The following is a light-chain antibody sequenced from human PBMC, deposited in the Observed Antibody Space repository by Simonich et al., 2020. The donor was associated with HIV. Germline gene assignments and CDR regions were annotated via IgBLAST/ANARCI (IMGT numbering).Light chain of an antibody. CDR2: EGR. CDR3: SSYAGSYNWV. J-gene: IGLJ1*01. Sequence: QSALTQPRSVSGSPGQSVTISCTGTSSDVGSYNLVSWYQQHPGKAPQLMIYEGRKRPSGVSNRFSGSKSGNTASLTISGLQAEDEANYYCSSYAGSYNWVFGTGTKVTVL. V-gene: IGLV2-23*01. CDR1: SSDVGSYNL.